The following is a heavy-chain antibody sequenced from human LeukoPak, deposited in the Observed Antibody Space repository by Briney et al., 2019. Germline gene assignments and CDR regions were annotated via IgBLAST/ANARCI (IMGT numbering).Heavy chain of an antibody. CDR2: ISGSGGPT. Sequence: PGGSLRLSCAASEFTFSSYAMNWVRQAPGKGLEWVSSISGSGGPTYYADSVKGRFTISRDNSKNTLYLQMNSLRAEDTAVYYCARGPASSGYYYVDWYFDLWGRGTLVTVSS. CDR1: EFTFSSYA. D-gene: IGHD3-22*01. J-gene: IGHJ2*01. V-gene: IGHV3-23*01. CDR3: ARGPASSGYYYVDWYFDL.